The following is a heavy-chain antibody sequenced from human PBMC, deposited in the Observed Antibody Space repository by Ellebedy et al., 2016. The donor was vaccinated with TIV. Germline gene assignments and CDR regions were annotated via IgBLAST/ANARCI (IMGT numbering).Heavy chain of an antibody. V-gene: IGHV4-61*01. J-gene: IGHJ4*02. Sequence: PSETLSLTCTVSGGSVSVDHYYWSWVRQPPGKGLEWIGYIYYGGNPNYNPSLKSRVAISIDTSKNQFYLKLTSVTAADTAVYYCAREPAAGTTPFDHWGQGTLVTVSS. CDR3: AREPAAGTTPFDH. CDR1: GGSVSVDHYY. D-gene: IGHD6-13*01. CDR2: IYYGGNP.